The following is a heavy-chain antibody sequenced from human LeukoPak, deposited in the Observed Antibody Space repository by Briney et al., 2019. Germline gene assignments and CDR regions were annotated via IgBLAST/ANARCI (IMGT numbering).Heavy chain of an antibody. V-gene: IGHV1-8*01. CDR2: MNPNSGNT. D-gene: IGHD3-22*01. CDR1: GYTFTSYD. J-gene: IGHJ6*02. CDR3: ARVASSGYPFPGYYYYGMDV. Sequence: ASVKVSCKASGYTFTSYDINWVRQATGQGLEWMGWMNPNSGNTGYAQKFQGRVTMTRNTSISTAYMELSSLRSEDTAVYYCARVASSGYPFPGYYYYGMDVWGQGTTVTVSS.